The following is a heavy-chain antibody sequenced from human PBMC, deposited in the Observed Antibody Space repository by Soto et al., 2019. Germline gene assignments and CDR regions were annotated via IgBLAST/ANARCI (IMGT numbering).Heavy chain of an antibody. Sequence: PSETLSLTCTVSGGSISSSSYYWGWIRQPPGKGLEWIGSISYSGSTFYNPSLKSRVTISVDTSKNQFSLKLSSVTAADTAVFYCARHRGDLWTLFDYWGQGTLVTVSS. CDR2: ISYSGST. CDR1: GGSISSSSYY. J-gene: IGHJ4*02. V-gene: IGHV4-39*01. D-gene: IGHD3-10*01. CDR3: ARHRGDLWTLFDY.